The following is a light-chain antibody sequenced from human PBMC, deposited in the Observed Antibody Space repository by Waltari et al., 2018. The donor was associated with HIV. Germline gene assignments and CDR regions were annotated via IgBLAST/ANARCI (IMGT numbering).Light chain of an antibody. CDR2: ETS. V-gene: IGKV3-11*01. Sequence: EIALTQSPVTLPVSPGERATLSCRASESVRNTLAWYQQKPGQAPRLHIYETSKRATDHPARFSGSGAGPDFNLSIRNVEPEDFALYFCQQRGGWPLYTFGQGT. J-gene: IGKJ2*01. CDR1: ESVRNT. CDR3: QQRGGWPLYT.